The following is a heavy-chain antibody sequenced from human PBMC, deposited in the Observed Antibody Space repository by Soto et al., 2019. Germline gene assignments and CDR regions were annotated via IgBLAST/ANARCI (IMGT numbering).Heavy chain of an antibody. D-gene: IGHD3-22*01. Sequence: QPGGSLRLSCAASGFTFNTYAMIWVRQAPGKGLEWVASLSGSGGFTEHADSVKGRFSISRDNSKDTLFLQMNGLRVDDTAVYYCGKDRYYDSRIIDSWGSGTLVTVSS. V-gene: IGHV3-23*01. CDR2: LSGSGGFT. J-gene: IGHJ4*02. CDR3: GKDRYYDSRIIDS. CDR1: GFTFNTYA.